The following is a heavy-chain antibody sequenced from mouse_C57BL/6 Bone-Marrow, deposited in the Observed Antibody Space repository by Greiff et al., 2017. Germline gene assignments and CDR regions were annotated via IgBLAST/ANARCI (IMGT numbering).Heavy chain of an antibody. V-gene: IGHV1-81*01. D-gene: IGHD6-1*01. CDR2: IYPRSGNT. CDR3: ARWGRGLGFAY. Sequence: QVQLQQSGAELARPGASVKLSCKASGYTFTSYGISWVKQRPGQGLEWIGEIYPRSGNTYYNEKFKGKATLTADKSSSTAYMELRSLTSEDSAVYFCARWGRGLGFAYWGQGTLVTVSA. J-gene: IGHJ3*01. CDR1: GYTFTSYG.